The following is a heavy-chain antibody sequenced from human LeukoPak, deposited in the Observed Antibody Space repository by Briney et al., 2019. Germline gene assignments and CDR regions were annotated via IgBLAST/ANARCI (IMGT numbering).Heavy chain of an antibody. V-gene: IGHV4-59*08. D-gene: IGHD3-10*01. CDR1: DGPIRNYY. J-gene: IGHJ4*02. Sequence: SETLSLTCTVSDGPIRNYYWSWIRQPPGKGLEWIGYIYYSGSTSYNPSLKSRVTISVDTSKNQFSLKLSSVTAADTAVYYCARLGRWDTMVRNLIDYWGQGTLVTVSS. CDR3: ARLGRWDTMVRNLIDY. CDR2: IYYSGST.